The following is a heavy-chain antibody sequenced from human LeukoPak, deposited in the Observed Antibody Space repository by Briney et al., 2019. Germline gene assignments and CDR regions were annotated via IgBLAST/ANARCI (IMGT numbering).Heavy chain of an antibody. CDR3: AKSMGVLRYFDPDYYYYGMDV. V-gene: IGHV3-43*02. J-gene: IGHJ6*02. Sequence: QAGGSLRLSCAASGFTFDDYAMHWVRQAPGKGLEWVSLISGDGGSTYYADSVKGRFTISRDNSKNSLYLQMNSLRTEDTALYYCAKSMGVLRYFDPDYYYYGMDVWGQGTTVTVSS. CDR1: GFTFDDYA. D-gene: IGHD3-9*01. CDR2: ISGDGGST.